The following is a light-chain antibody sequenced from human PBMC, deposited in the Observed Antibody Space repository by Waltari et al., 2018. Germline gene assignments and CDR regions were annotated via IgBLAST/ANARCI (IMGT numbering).Light chain of an antibody. Sequence: KVMTQAPATLSVFPGERATLSCRASQYVSTNLAWSQQKPGPSPRLLIYSASARATGVPARFGGSGSGTQFTLTINSVQSEAVALYYCQQYTNWPPITFGQGTRVQIK. CDR1: QYVSTN. J-gene: IGKJ5*01. CDR3: QQYTNWPPIT. V-gene: IGKV3-15*01. CDR2: SAS.